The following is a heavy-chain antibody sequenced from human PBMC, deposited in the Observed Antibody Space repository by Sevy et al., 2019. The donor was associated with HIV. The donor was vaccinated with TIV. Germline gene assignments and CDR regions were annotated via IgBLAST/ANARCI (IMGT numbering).Heavy chain of an antibody. D-gene: IGHD1-1*01. CDR3: VRGVRRRTTGSDGWHDVFDY. J-gene: IGHJ4*02. V-gene: IGHV3-30-3*01. CDR2: ISYDGNTK. CDR1: DFTFSSAA. Sequence: GGSLRLSCAASDFTFSSAAMDWVRQAPGKGLEWVTVISYDGNTKYYADSVKGRFTISRDNSKNIVYLQMNSLREEDTAIYYCVRGVRRRTTGSDGWHDVFDYWGPGTLVTVSS.